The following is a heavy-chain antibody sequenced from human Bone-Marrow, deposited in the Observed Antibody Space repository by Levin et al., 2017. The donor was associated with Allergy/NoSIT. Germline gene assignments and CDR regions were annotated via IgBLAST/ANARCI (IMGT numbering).Heavy chain of an antibody. CDR3: ARDSDPAASYYHYGMDV. Sequence: ASVKVSCKAFGYTFTGNYIQWVRQAPGQGLEWVGWINPNSGVTKYGQNFQGRVTMTRDTSIRTAYLELTSLGSDDTAVYYCARDSDPAASYYHYGMDVWGQGTTVTVSS. J-gene: IGHJ6*02. D-gene: IGHD2-15*01. CDR2: INPNSGVT. CDR1: GYTFTGNY. V-gene: IGHV1-2*02.